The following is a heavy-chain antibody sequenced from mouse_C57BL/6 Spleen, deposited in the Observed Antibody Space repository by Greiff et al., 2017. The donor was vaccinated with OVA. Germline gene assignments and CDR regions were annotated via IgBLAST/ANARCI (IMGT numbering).Heavy chain of an antibody. CDR2: LNPSSGYN. J-gene: IGHJ1*03. CDR3: ARNYGSSVYFDV. V-gene: IGHV1-4*01. Sequence: QVQLKESGAELARPGASVKMSCKASGYTFTSYTMHWVQPRPGQGLEWIGYLNPSSGYNKYNQKFKDKATLTADKSSSTAYMQLSSLTSEDSAVYYCARNYGSSVYFDVWGTGTTVTVSS. D-gene: IGHD1-1*01. CDR1: GYTFTSYT.